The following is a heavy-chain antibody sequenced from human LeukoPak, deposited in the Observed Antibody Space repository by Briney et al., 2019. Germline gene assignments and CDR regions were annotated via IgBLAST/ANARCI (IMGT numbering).Heavy chain of an antibody. D-gene: IGHD3-10*01. V-gene: IGHV4-61*02. Sequence: SETLSLTCTVSGGSISSGSYYWSWIRQPAGKGLEWIGRIYTSGSTNYNPSLKSRVTISVGTSKNQFSLKLSSVTAADTAVYYCARYGSGTQEAYWGQGTLVTVSS. J-gene: IGHJ4*02. CDR2: IYTSGST. CDR1: GGSISSGSYY. CDR3: ARYGSGTQEAY.